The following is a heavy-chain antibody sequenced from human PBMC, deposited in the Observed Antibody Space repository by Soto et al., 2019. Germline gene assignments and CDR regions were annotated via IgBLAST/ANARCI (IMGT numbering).Heavy chain of an antibody. CDR3: ARESKKWPVF. D-gene: IGHD5-12*01. V-gene: IGHV1-18*04. CDR1: GYSFSSYT. Sequence: QVQLVQSGGEVKKPGASVTVSCTASGYSFSSYTINWVRQAPGQGLEWLGWIRAYNGNKKYVEKRQCRVTMTTDTSTSTAYMELRNLRSDDTAVYYWARESKKWPVFWGPGTLVTVSS. J-gene: IGHJ4*02. CDR2: IRAYNGNK.